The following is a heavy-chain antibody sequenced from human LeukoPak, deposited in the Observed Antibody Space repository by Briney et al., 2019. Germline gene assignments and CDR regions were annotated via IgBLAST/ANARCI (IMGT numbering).Heavy chain of an antibody. CDR1: GYTFTGYY. CDR3: ATSPDRGWNSGSYEFDP. J-gene: IGHJ5*02. CDR2: INPSGGST. V-gene: IGHV1-46*01. D-gene: IGHD1-26*01. Sequence: ASVKVSCKASGYTFTGYYMHWVRQAPGQGLEWMGRINPSGGSTSYAQKFQGRVTMTRDTSTSTVYMELSSLRSEDTAVYYCATSPDRGWNSGSYEFDPWGQGTLVTVSS.